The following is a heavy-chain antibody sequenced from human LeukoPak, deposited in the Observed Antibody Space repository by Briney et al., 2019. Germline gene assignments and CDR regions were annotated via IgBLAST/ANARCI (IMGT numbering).Heavy chain of an antibody. CDR3: ARRWNYGRNYYIDV. Sequence: SETLSLTCAVYGGSFSNYYWSWIRQPPRKGLEWIGEINDSGRTNYNPSLMSRVTVSVDTSKNQFSLRLTSVTATDTAVYYCARRWNYGRNYYIDVWGNGATVSVSS. D-gene: IGHD1-7*01. CDR2: INDSGRT. V-gene: IGHV4-34*01. J-gene: IGHJ6*03. CDR1: GGSFSNYY.